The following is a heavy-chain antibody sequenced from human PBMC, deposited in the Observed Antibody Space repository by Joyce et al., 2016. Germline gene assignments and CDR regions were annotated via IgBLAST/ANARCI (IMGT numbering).Heavy chain of an antibody. V-gene: IGHV3-48*01. CDR3: ARDPPPRMVGSTTFALDV. J-gene: IGHJ3*01. D-gene: IGHD1-26*01. CDR2: ISISGNTI. CDR1: GFTFSTYS. Sequence: AASGFTFSTYSMNWVRQAPGKGLEWISYISISGNTIYHIESVKGRFTISRDNAKNSLYLQMNSLRAEDTAVYYCARDPPPRMVGSTTFALDVWGQGTMVTVSS.